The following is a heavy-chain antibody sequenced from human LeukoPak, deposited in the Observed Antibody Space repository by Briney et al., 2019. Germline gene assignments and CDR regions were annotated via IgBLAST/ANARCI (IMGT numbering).Heavy chain of an antibody. Sequence: GGSLRLSCAASGFTVSSNYMSWVRQAPGKGLEWVSVIYSGGSTYYADSVKGRFTISRDNSKNTLYLQMNSLRAEDTAVYYYARGRVGLWFGGYSSFDYWGQGTLVTVSS. J-gene: IGHJ4*02. CDR2: IYSGGST. CDR3: ARGRVGLWFGGYSSFDY. D-gene: IGHD3-10*01. V-gene: IGHV3-53*01. CDR1: GFTVSSNY.